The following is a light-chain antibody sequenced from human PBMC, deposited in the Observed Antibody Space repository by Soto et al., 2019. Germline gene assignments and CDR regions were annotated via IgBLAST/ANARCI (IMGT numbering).Light chain of an antibody. J-gene: IGLJ2*01. CDR3: QSYDSTLSAVV. CDR1: SSNIGAGYD. CDR2: SNF. Sequence: QSVLTQPPSVSGAPGQRVTISCTGSSSNIGAGYDVHWYQQLPGTAPKLLIYSNFNRPSGVPDRFSGSKSGTSASLAITGLQAEDEADYYCQSYDSTLSAVVFGGGIKVTVL. V-gene: IGLV1-40*01.